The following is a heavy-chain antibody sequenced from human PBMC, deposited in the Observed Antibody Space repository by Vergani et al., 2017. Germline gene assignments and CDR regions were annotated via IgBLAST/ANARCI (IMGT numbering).Heavy chain of an antibody. CDR2: INHSGST. CDR1: GGSFSGYY. CDR3: ARGPRYFDWLLVSKGRFDY. V-gene: IGHV4-34*01. Sequence: QVQLQQWGAGLLKPSETLSLTCAVYGGSFSGYYWSWIRQPPGKGLEWIGEINHSGSTNYNPSLKSRVTISVDTSKNQFSLKLSSVTAADTAVYYCARGPRYFDWLLVSKGRFDYWGQGTLVTVSS. D-gene: IGHD3-9*01. J-gene: IGHJ4*02.